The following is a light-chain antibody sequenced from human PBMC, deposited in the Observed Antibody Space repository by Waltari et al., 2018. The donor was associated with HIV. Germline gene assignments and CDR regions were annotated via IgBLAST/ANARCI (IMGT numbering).Light chain of an antibody. CDR3: QAWDNSTAV. V-gene: IGLV3-1*01. Sequence: SYELTQPPSVSVSPGQTASITCSGDKLGDKYASWYQQKPGQSPVMVLFQDSERPSGIPERFSGSNSGNTATLTISGTQAMDEADYYCQAWDNSTAVFGGGTKLTVL. CDR1: KLGDKY. J-gene: IGLJ2*01. CDR2: QDS.